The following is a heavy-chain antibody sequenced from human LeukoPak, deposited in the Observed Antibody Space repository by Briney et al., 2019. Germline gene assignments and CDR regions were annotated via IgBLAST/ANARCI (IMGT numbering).Heavy chain of an antibody. CDR2: IYYSGST. CDR1: GYSISSGYY. V-gene: IGHV4-38-2*02. D-gene: IGHD6-19*01. Sequence: SETLSLTCTVSGYSISSGYYWGWIRQPPGKGLEWIGYIYYSGSTNYNPSLKSRVTISVDTSKNQFSLKLSSVTAADTAVYYCARAHSIAVAADTLDYWGQGTLVTVSS. J-gene: IGHJ4*02. CDR3: ARAHSIAVAADTLDY.